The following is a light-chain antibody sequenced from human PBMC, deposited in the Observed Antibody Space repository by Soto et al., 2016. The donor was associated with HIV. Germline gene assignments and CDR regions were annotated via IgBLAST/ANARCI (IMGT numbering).Light chain of an antibody. CDR1: QGISSW. CDR2: VAS. J-gene: IGKJ2*01. CDR3: QQYNSYYT. Sequence: DIKMTQSPSSVSASVGDTVTITCRASQGISSWLAWYQQKPGRAPKLLISVASTLESGVPSRFSGSGSGTDFTLTISSLQPDDFATYYCQQYNSYYTFGQGTKLEIK. V-gene: IGKV1-12*01.